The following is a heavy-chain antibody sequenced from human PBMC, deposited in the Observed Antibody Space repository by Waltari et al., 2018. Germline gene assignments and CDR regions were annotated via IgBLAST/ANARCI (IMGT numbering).Heavy chain of an antibody. CDR3: ARDSYGTGDDY. CDR1: GYTFTRYY. Sequence: VQLVQSGAGVQKPGASVKVSCKASGYTFTRYYVHWVRQGPGQGLEWMGIINPSGGSTTYAQKFQDRVTMTRDTSTSTFYMELSNLRSDDTAVYYCARDSYGTGDDYWGQGTLVSVSS. V-gene: IGHV1-46*01. CDR2: INPSGGST. J-gene: IGHJ4*02. D-gene: IGHD3-10*01.